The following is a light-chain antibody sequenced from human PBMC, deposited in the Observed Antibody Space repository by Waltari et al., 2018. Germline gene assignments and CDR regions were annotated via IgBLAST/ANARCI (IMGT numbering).Light chain of an antibody. CDR2: GAS. CDR1: QSVGTE. J-gene: IGKJ2*01. CDR3: QQCNDWPYT. V-gene: IGKV3-15*01. Sequence: EIVMTQSPATLSLSPGERATLSCRASQSVGTELAWYQQKPGQPPRLLLYGASTRATEVPARFSGSGSATEFALTISSLQSEDFAVYYCQQCNDWPYTFGQGTNLEIK.